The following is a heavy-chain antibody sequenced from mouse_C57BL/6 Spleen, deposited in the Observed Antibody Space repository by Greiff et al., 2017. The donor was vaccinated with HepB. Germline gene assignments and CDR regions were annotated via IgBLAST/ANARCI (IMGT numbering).Heavy chain of an antibody. Sequence: VQLQQSGPELVKPGASVKISCKASGYAFSSSWMNWVKQRPGKGLEWIGRIYPGDGDTNYNGKFKGKATLTADKSSSTAYMQLSSLTSEDSAVYFCARKGATGGWFAYWGQGTLVTVSA. D-gene: IGHD3-1*01. CDR1: GYAFSSSW. CDR2: IYPGDGDT. V-gene: IGHV1-82*01. J-gene: IGHJ3*01. CDR3: ARKGATGGWFAY.